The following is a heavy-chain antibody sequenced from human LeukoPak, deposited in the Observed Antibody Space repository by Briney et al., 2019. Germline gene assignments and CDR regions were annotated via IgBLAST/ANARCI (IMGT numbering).Heavy chain of an antibody. D-gene: IGHD3-10*01. J-gene: IGHJ5*02. V-gene: IGHV4-4*07. CDR1: GGSISSYY. CDR3: ARDSGTTGEVKFDP. Sequence: SETLSLACTVSGGSISSYYSSWIRQPAGTALEWIGRIYTSGTFTYNPSLKSRVTMSVDTSKNQFSLKLSSVTAADTAVYYCARDSGTTGEVKFDPWGQGTLVTVSS. CDR2: IYTSGTF.